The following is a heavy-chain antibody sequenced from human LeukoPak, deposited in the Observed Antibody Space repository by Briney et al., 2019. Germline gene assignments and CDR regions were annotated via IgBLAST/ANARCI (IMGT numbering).Heavy chain of an antibody. Sequence: GGSLRLSCAASGFTFSSYAMHWVRQAPGKGLEWVAVISYDGSNKYYADSVKGRFTISRDNSKNTLYLQMNSLRAEDTAVYYCAKDQGKFGQNWFDPWGQGTLVTVSS. CDR1: GFTFSSYA. CDR2: ISYDGSNK. D-gene: IGHD3-10*01. V-gene: IGHV3-30*04. CDR3: AKDQGKFGQNWFDP. J-gene: IGHJ5*02.